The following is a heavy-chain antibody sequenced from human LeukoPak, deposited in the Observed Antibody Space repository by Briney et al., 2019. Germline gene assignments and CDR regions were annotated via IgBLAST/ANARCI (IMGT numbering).Heavy chain of an antibody. CDR2: ISYSGST. J-gene: IGHJ5*02. CDR3: ARLHCSSPSCHRNWFDP. Sequence: SETLSLTCTVSGASISNFYWSWIRQPPGKGLEWIGDISYSGSTNYNPSLKSRVTMSVDTPKNQFSLKLRSVTAADTAVYYCARLHCSSPSCHRNWFDPWGQGTLVTVSS. V-gene: IGHV4-59*01. D-gene: IGHD2-2*01. CDR1: GASISNFY.